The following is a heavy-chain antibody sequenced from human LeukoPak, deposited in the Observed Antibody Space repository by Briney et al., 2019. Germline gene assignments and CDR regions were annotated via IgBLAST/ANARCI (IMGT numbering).Heavy chain of an antibody. V-gene: IGHV1-8*01. CDR1: GYTFTSYD. Sequence: ASVKVSCKASGYTFTSYDINWVRQATGQGLEWMGWMNPNSGNTGYAQKFQGRVTMTRNTSISTAYMELSSLRSEDTALYYCAKKMTTSRGGRYYFDYWGQGTLVTVSS. D-gene: IGHD4-17*01. CDR3: AKKMTTSRGGRYYFDY. J-gene: IGHJ4*02. CDR2: MNPNSGNT.